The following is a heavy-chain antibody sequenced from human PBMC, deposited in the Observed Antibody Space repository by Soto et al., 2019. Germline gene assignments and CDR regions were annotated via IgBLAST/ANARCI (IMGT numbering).Heavy chain of an antibody. CDR2: IDWDDDK. V-gene: IGHV2-70*11. J-gene: IGHJ6*03. D-gene: IGHD1-1*01. Sequence: SGPTLVNPTQTLTLTCTSSGFSLSTSGMCVSWIRQPPGKALEWLARIDWDDDKYYSTSLKTRLTISKDTSKNQVVLTMTNMDPVDTATYYCARTTVQLELYYYYYYYMDVWGKGTAVNVS. CDR3: ARTTVQLELYYYYYYYMDV. CDR1: GFSLSTSGMC.